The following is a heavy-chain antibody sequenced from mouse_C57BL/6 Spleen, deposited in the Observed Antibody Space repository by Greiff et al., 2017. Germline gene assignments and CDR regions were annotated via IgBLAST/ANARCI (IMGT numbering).Heavy chain of an antibody. Sequence: EVHLVESGGGLVKPGGSLKLSCAASGFTFSDYGMHWVRQAPEKGLEWVAYISSGSSTIYYADTVKGRFTISRDNAKNTLFLQMTSLRSEDTAMYYCARGNYGSPLWYFDVWGTGTTVTVSS. J-gene: IGHJ1*03. V-gene: IGHV5-17*01. CDR3: ARGNYGSPLWYFDV. CDR1: GFTFSDYG. D-gene: IGHD1-1*01. CDR2: ISSGSSTI.